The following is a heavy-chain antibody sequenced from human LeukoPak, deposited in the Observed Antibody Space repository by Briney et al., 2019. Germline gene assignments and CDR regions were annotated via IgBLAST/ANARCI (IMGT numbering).Heavy chain of an antibody. Sequence: SGPTLVKPTQTLTLTCTFSGFSLSTSGVGVGWIRQPPGKALEWLALIYWDDDKRYSPSLNSRLTITKDTSKNQVVLTMTNMDPVDTATYFRAHSLYYCSDSTCYYFDYWGQGTLVTVSS. J-gene: IGHJ4*02. CDR3: AHSLYYCSDSTCYYFDY. CDR2: IYWDDDK. V-gene: IGHV2-5*02. CDR1: GFSLSTSGVG. D-gene: IGHD2-15*01.